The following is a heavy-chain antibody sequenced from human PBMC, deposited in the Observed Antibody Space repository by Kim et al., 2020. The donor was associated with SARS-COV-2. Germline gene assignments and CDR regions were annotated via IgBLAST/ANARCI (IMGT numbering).Heavy chain of an antibody. CDR2: ISGSGGST. CDR1: GFTFSSYA. Sequence: GGSLRLSCAASGFTFSSYAMSWVRQAPGKGLEWVSAISGSGGSTYYADSVKGRFTISRDNSNNTLYLQMNSLRAEDTAVYYCAKGPRSSCYEYGYYYYGMDVWGQGTTVTVSS. CDR3: AKGPRSSCYEYGYYYYGMDV. J-gene: IGHJ6*02. V-gene: IGHV3-23*01. D-gene: IGHD6-13*01.